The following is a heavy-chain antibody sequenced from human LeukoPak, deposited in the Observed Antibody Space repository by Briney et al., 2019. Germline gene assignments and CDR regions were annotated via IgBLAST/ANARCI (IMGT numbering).Heavy chain of an antibody. V-gene: IGHV1-2*02. J-gene: IGHJ4*02. CDR1: GYTFTGYF. D-gene: IGHD3-22*01. CDR3: ARVTYDRSGYYNGIPY. Sequence: GASVKVSCKASGYTFTGYFIHWVRQASGQGLEWMGWINPSSGATNYAQNFQGRVTLTREMSISTAYMEVSRLLSDDTAVYYCARVTYDRSGYYNGIPYWGQGTLVIVSS. CDR2: INPSSGAT.